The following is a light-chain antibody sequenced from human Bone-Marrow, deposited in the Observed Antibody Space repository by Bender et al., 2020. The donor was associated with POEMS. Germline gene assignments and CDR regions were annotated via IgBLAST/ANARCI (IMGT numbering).Light chain of an antibody. Sequence: SYVLTQPPSLSVAPGESAIVTCGGRNVENERVHWYQQKPGQAPVLVMSSDHDRPSEIPDRFAGSHSGSAATLTITRVEVGDEADYYCQIWDASSRHAVFGGGTKLTVL. V-gene: IGLV3-21*04. J-gene: IGLJ2*01. CDR1: NVENER. CDR3: QIWDASSRHAV. CDR2: SDH.